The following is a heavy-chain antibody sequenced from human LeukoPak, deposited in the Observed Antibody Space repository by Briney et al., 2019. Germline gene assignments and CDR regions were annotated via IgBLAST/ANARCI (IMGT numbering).Heavy chain of an antibody. D-gene: IGHD1-26*01. J-gene: IGHJ3*02. CDR3: ARGSGSHDAFDI. Sequence: PSQTLSLICTVSGGSISSGDYYWSWIRQPPGKGLEWIGYIYYSGSTYYNPSLKSRVTISVDTSKNQFSLKLSSVTAADTAVYYCARGSGSHDAFDIWGQGTMVTVSS. CDR1: GGSISSGDYY. CDR2: IYYSGST. V-gene: IGHV4-30-4*08.